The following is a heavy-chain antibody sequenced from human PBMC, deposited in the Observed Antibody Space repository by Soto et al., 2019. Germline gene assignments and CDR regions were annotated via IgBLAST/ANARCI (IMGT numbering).Heavy chain of an antibody. CDR2: IYSGGST. CDR3: ARDAGNWFDP. Sequence: EVQLVESGGGLIQPGGSLRLSCAASRFSVSTNYMSWVRQAPGKGLEWVSVIYSGGSTNYADSVKGRFTISRDNSKNTVYLQMNSLRAEDTAVYYCARDAGNWFDPWGQGTLVTVSS. J-gene: IGHJ5*02. V-gene: IGHV3-53*01. CDR1: RFSVSTNY. D-gene: IGHD3-10*01.